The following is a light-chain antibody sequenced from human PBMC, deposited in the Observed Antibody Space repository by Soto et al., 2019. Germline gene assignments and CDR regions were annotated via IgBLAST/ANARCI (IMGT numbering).Light chain of an antibody. CDR3: QQRSNWPPALT. CDR1: QSVSSY. V-gene: IGKV3-11*01. J-gene: IGKJ4*01. Sequence: EIVLTRSPATLSLSPGERATLSCRASQSVSSYLAWYQQKPGQAPRLLIYDASNRATGIPARFSGSGSGTDFTLTISSLEPEDFAVYYRQQRSNWPPALTFGRGTKVDIK. CDR2: DAS.